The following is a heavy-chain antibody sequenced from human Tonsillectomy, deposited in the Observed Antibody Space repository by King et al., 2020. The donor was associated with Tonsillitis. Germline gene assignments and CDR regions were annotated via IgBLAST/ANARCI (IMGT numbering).Heavy chain of an antibody. Sequence: EQLVESGAEVKKPRESLKISCKTSGYSFASYWIGWVRQMPGKGLEWMGIIYPGDSDTRYSPSFQGQVTISADKSISTAYMQWGSLKASDTAMYFCARQWYSSSWNYWYFDLWGRGTLVTVSS. CDR1: GYSFASYW. CDR3: ARQWYSSSWNYWYFDL. D-gene: IGHD6-13*01. J-gene: IGHJ2*01. V-gene: IGHV5-51*01. CDR2: IYPGDSDT.